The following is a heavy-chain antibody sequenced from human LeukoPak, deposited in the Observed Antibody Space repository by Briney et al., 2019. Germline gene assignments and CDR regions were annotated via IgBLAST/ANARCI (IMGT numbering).Heavy chain of an antibody. V-gene: IGHV4-4*09. CDR1: GGSISSYY. CDR2: IYTSGST. D-gene: IGHD6-13*01. J-gene: IGHJ6*03. CDR3: ARHVSPAAVGLPGYYYYMDV. Sequence: SETLSLTCTVSGGSISSYYWSWIRQPPGKGLEWIGYIYTSGSTNYNPSLKSRVTISVDTSKNQFSLKLSSVTAADTAVYYCARHVSPAAVGLPGYYYYMDVWGKGTTVTVSS.